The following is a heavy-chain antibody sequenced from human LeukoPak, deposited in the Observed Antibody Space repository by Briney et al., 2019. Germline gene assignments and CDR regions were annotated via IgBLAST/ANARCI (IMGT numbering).Heavy chain of an antibody. V-gene: IGHV3-23*01. CDR1: VFTFRSYA. Sequence: GGALRLSRAASVFTFRSYAMTWVREAPGGGLECGSIISGSGETTYYADAVMGRFTISRDYSKNTLYLQMNSLRAEDTAVYYCTRGTYCYDSSGYYFDFWGQGTLVTVSS. J-gene: IGHJ4*02. CDR3: TRGTYCYDSSGYYFDF. CDR2: ISGSGETT. D-gene: IGHD3-22*01.